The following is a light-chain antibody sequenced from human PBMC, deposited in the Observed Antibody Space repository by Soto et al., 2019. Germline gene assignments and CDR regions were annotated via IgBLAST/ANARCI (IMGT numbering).Light chain of an antibody. J-gene: IGKJ1*01. CDR2: LAS. Sequence: EIVLTQSPGTLSLSPGERATLSCRASQSVSSSYLAWYQQKPGQAPRLLIYLASSRATGIPDRFSGSGSGIDFTLTISRLEPGDFAVYYCQQYGSSPPWTFGQGTKVDIK. CDR1: QSVSSSY. V-gene: IGKV3-20*01. CDR3: QQYGSSPPWT.